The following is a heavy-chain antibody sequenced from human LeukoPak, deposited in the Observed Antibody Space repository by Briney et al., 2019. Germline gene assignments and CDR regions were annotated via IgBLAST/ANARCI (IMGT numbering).Heavy chain of an antibody. J-gene: IGHJ6*02. CDR1: GGSISSSSYY. Sequence: PSETLSLTCTVSGGSISSSSYYWGWIRQPPGKGLEWIGSIYYSGSTYYNPSLKSRVTISVDTSKNQFSLKLSSVTAADTAVYYCARGEFWSGYFRSYGMDVWGQGTTVTVSS. V-gene: IGHV4-39*07. CDR2: IYYSGST. D-gene: IGHD3-3*01. CDR3: ARGEFWSGYFRSYGMDV.